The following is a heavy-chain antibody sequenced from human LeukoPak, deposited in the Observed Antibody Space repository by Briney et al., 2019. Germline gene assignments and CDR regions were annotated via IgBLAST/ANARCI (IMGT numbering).Heavy chain of an antibody. V-gene: IGHV4-61*02. CDR2: IYTSGST. J-gene: IGHJ6*02. D-gene: IGHD2-2*01. Sequence: PSETLSLTCTVSGGSVSGGSYYWSWIRQPAGKGLEWIGRIYTSGSTNYNPSLKSRVTISVDTSKNQFSLKLSSVTAADTAVYYCAGLLLSGEYYYYYGMDVWGQGTTVTVSS. CDR3: AGLLLSGEYYYYYGMDV. CDR1: GGSVSGGSYY.